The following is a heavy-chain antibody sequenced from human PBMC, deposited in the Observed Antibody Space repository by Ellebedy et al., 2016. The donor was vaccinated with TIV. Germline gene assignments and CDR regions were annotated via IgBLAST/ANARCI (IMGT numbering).Heavy chain of an antibody. J-gene: IGHJ5*02. CDR1: GGSISSSSYY. V-gene: IGHV4-39*07. CDR2: IYYSGST. Sequence: GSLRLSXTVSGGSISSSSYYWGWIRQPPGKGLEWIGSIYYSGSTYYNPSLKSRVTISVDTSKNQFSLKLSSVTAADTAVYYCARDRYWFDPWGQGTLVTVSS. CDR3: ARDRYWFDP.